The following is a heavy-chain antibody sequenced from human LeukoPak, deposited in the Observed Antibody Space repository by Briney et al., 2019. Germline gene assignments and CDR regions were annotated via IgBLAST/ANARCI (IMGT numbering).Heavy chain of an antibody. CDR1: GFTFSSYG. CDR2: ISYDGSNK. Sequence: PGGSLRLSCAASGFTFSSYGMHWVRQAPGKGLEWVAVISYDGSNKYYADSVKGRFTISKDNAKNTLYLQMNSLRAEDTAVYYCAREIFLQTYYMDVWGKGTTVTVSS. J-gene: IGHJ6*03. D-gene: IGHD3-3*01. CDR3: AREIFLQTYYMDV. V-gene: IGHV3-30*03.